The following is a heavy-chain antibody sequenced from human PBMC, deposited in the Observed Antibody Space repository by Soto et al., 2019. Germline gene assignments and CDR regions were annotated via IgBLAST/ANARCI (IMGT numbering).Heavy chain of an antibody. CDR3: AREEGDCSGGSCYPPYNWFDP. CDR1: GGTFSSYA. CDR2: IIPIFGTA. D-gene: IGHD2-15*01. V-gene: IGHV1-69*14. Sequence: QVQLVQSGAEVKKPGSSVKVSCKASGGTFSSYAISWVRQAPGQGLEWMGGIIPIFGTANYAQKFQGRVTINADRSISTAYMEQSRLRSEDTAVYYCAREEGDCSGGSCYPPYNWFDPWGQGTLVTVSS. J-gene: IGHJ5*02.